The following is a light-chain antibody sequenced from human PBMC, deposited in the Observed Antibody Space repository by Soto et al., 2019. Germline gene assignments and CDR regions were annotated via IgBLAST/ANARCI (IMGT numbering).Light chain of an antibody. J-gene: IGKJ4*01. CDR2: GAS. Sequence: IQLTQSPSSLSVFVGDRVTITCRASQGINTYLAWYQQKPGKVPNLLIYGASTSQSGVPSRFSGSGSGTDFTLTITSLQPEDSATYYCQQLSTYPRLAFGGGTKVEIK. CDR3: QQLSTYPRLA. CDR1: QGINTY. V-gene: IGKV1-9*01.